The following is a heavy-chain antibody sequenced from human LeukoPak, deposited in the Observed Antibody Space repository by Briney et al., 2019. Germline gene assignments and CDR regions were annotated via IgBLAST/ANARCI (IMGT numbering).Heavy chain of an antibody. V-gene: IGHV1-2*02. J-gene: IGHJ4*02. CDR2: INPNSGGT. D-gene: IGHD6-6*01. CDR1: GYTFTGYY. CDR3: AREGNIQYSSSPFDY. Sequence: ASVKVSCKASGYTFTGYYMHWVRQAPGQGLEWMGWINPNSGGTNYAQKFQGRVTMTRDTSISTAYMELSRLRSDDTAVYYCAREGNIQYSSSPFDYWGQGTLVTVSS.